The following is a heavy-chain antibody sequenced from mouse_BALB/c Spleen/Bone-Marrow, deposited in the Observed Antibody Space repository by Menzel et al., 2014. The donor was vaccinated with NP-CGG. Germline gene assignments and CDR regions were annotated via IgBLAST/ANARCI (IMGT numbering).Heavy chain of an antibody. CDR1: GYSITSDYA. V-gene: IGHV3-2*02. D-gene: IGHD1-3*01. CDR2: ITYSGGT. CDR3: ARSGNFFDY. Sequence: EVKLVESGPGPVKPSQSLSLTCTVTGYSITSDYAWNWIRQFPGNKLEWMGHITYSGGTSCNPSLKSRISFTRDTSKNQFFLQLNSVTIEDTATYYCARSGNFFDYWGQVTTLTVSS. J-gene: IGHJ2*01.